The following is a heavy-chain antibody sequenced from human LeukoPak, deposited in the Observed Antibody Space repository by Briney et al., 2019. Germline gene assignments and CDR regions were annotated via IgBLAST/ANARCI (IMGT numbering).Heavy chain of an antibody. Sequence: SETLSLTCAVSGGSISSSNWWSWVRQPPGKGLEWIGEIYHGGSTNYNPSLKSRVSISVDKPKNQFSLKLSSVTAADTAVYYCAKDAAVAAPFDYWGQGTLVTVSS. J-gene: IGHJ4*02. CDR1: GGSISSSNW. CDR2: IYHGGST. D-gene: IGHD6-19*01. CDR3: AKDAAVAAPFDY. V-gene: IGHV4-4*02.